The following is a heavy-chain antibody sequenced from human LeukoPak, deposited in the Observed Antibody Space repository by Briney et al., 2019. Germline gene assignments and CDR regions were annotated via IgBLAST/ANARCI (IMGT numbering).Heavy chain of an antibody. J-gene: IGHJ4*02. CDR3: ARRRKYCSSTSCYSADGFDY. CDR2: FDPEDGET. Sequence: ASVKVSCKVSGYTLTELSMHWVRQAPGKGLEWMGGFDPEDGETIYAQKFQGRVTMTEDTSTDTAYMELSSLRSEDTAVYYCARRRKYCSSTSCYSADGFDYWGQGTLVTVSS. CDR1: GYTLTELS. V-gene: IGHV1-24*01. D-gene: IGHD2-2*01.